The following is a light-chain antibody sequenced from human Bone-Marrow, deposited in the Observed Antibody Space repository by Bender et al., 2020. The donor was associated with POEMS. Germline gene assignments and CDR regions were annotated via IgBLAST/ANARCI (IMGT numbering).Light chain of an antibody. CDR3: SSFTSSDTLV. CDR1: SSDVGGYNF. J-gene: IGLJ2*01. V-gene: IGLV2-14*01. CDR2: DVA. Sequence: QSALTQPPSASGSPGQSVTISCTGTSSDVGGYNFVSWYQQHPGKAPKLIIHDVAARPSGFSHRFSGSKSGNTASLTISGLRAEDEADYYCSSFTSSDTLVFGGGTKLTVL.